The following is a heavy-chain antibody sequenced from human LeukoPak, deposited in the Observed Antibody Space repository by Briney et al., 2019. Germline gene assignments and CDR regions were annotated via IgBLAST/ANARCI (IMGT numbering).Heavy chain of an antibody. CDR3: ARGASDYDFWSGYYYAGYVDY. Sequence: SDTLSLTCTVYGGTFSGYYLSWIRQPPGKGLEWIGGINHILSTNYHPPLNSRGTISIATSNNQFALKLRAVPAADTAVYYCARGASDYDFWSGYYYAGYVDYWGQGTLVTVSS. CDR2: INHILST. J-gene: IGHJ4*02. D-gene: IGHD3-3*01. V-gene: IGHV4-34*01. CDR1: GGTFSGYY.